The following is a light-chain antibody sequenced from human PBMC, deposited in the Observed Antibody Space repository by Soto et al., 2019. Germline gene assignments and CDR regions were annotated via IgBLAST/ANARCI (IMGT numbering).Light chain of an antibody. V-gene: IGKV3-15*01. CDR1: RSVSSN. CDR2: DAS. Sequence: EIVMTQSPATLSVSPGERATLSCRASRSVSSNLAWYQQKPGQAPRRLIYDASTRATGIPARFSGSGSGTEFTLTISSLQSGDFALYYCQEYNNWPRTFGPGTKVEIK. J-gene: IGKJ1*01. CDR3: QEYNNWPRT.